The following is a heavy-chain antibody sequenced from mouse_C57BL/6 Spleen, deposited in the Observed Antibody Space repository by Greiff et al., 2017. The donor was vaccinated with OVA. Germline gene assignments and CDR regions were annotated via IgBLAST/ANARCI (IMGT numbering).Heavy chain of an antibody. J-gene: IGHJ4*01. CDR1: GYAFSSSW. V-gene: IGHV1-82*01. CDR3: AREYYYDSSYGYAMDY. CDR2: IYPGDGDT. Sequence: VKLQQSGPELVKPGASVKICCKASGYAFSSSWMNWVKQRPGKGLEWIGRIYPGDGDTNYNGKFKGKATLTADKSSSTAYMQLSSLTSEDSAVYFCAREYYYDSSYGYAMDYWGQGTSVTVSS. D-gene: IGHD1-1*01.